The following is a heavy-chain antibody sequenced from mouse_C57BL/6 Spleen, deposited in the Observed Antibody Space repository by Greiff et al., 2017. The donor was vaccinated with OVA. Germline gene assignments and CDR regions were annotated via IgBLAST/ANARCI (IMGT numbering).Heavy chain of an antibody. CDR1: GYTFTSYW. V-gene: IGHV1-55*01. CDR3: ARGGSSGYLPWFAY. CDR2: IYPGSGST. J-gene: IGHJ3*01. Sequence: QVQLKQPGAELVKPGASVKMSCKASGYTFTSYWITWVKQRPGQGLEWIGDIYPGSGSTNYNEKFKSKATLTVDTSSSTAYMQLSSLTSEDSAVYYCARGGSSGYLPWFAYWGQGTLVTVSA. D-gene: IGHD3-2*02.